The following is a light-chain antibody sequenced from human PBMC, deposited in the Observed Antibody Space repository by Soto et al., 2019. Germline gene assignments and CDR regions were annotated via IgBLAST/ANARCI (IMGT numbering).Light chain of an antibody. V-gene: IGLV1-40*01. CDR3: QSYDSTLSARYV. CDR1: SSNIGANYD. Sequence: QSVLTQPPSVSGAPGQRVTISCTGSSSNIGANYDVHWYQHRPGTAPKLLIFGNNNRPSGVPDRFSGSKSVTSASLAITGLPAEDEGDYYCQSYDSTLSARYVFGTGTKLTVL. J-gene: IGLJ1*01. CDR2: GNN.